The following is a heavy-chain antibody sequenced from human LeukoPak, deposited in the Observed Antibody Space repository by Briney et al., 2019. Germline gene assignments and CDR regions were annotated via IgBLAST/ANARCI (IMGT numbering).Heavy chain of an antibody. D-gene: IGHD3-22*01. CDR1: GGSFSGYY. V-gene: IGHV4-34*01. Sequence: SETLSLTCAVYGGSFSGYYWSWIRQPPGKGLEWIGEINHSGSTNYNPSLKSRVTISVDTSKNQFSLKLSSVTAADTAVYYCARMNYYDSSGLGWFDPWGQGTLVTVSS. CDR2: INHSGST. CDR3: ARMNYYDSSGLGWFDP. J-gene: IGHJ5*02.